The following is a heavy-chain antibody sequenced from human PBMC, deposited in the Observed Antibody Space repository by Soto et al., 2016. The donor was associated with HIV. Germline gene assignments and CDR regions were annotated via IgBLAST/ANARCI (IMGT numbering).Heavy chain of an antibody. D-gene: IGHD3-22*01. CDR2: ISSSGGTS. CDR3: ATDPYFYDSSSYPLRADYFQS. CDR1: GFTFSSYA. Sequence: VELLESGGKLVQTGGSLTPSCKVSGFTFSSYAMNWVRQVQGKGLEWVSVISSSGGTSSYADSVEGRFIISRDNSNNKLFLQMNNLTVDDTALYYCATDPYFYDSSSYPLRADYFQSWGQGTPVTVSS. J-gene: IGHJ1*01. V-gene: IGHV3-23*01.